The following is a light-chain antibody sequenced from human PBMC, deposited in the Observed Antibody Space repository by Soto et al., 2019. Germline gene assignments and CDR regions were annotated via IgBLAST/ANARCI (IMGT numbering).Light chain of an antibody. CDR3: AALDDILNGLV. Sequence: QSALTQPPSASGTPGQRVNISCSGSSSNIGSNTVNWYQQLPGTAPKLLIYSNNQRPSGVPDRFSGSKSGTSASLAISGLQSEDEADYYCAALDDILNGLVFGGGTKLTVL. V-gene: IGLV1-44*01. CDR2: SNN. CDR1: SSNIGSNT. J-gene: IGLJ2*01.